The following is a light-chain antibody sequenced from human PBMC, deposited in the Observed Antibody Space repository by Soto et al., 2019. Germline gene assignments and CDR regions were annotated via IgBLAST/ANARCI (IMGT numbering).Light chain of an antibody. J-gene: IGKJ1*01. CDR2: DAS. CDR1: QSISSW. CDR3: QQYNSYWM. V-gene: IGKV1-5*01. Sequence: DIQMTQSPSTLSASVGDRVTITCRASQSISSWLAWYQQKPGKAPKLLIYDASSLESGVPSRFSGSGSGTEFTRTISSLQPDDFATYYCQQYNSYWMFGEGTKVEIK.